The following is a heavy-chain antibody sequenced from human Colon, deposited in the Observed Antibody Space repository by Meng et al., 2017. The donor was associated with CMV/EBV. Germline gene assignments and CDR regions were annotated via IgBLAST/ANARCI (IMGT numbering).Heavy chain of an antibody. CDR1: GGSSSNSNW. D-gene: IGHD3-9*01. J-gene: IGHJ4*02. V-gene: IGHV4-4*02. CDR3: ARGRPYSLRYFDWLLLDFDY. Sequence: QRQGPGPGLVKPSGTLCLTCAVAGGSSSNSNWWSWVRQPPGKGLEWIGEIYHSGSTNYNPSLKSRVTISVDKSKNQFSLKLSSVTAADTAVYYCARGRPYSLRYFDWLLLDFDYWGQGTLVTVSS. CDR2: IYHSGST.